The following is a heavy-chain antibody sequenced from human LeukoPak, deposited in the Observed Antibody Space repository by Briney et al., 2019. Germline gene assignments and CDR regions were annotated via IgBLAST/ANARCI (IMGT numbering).Heavy chain of an antibody. CDR2: ISYDGSNK. CDR3: AKHYSNYYFDY. CDR1: GFTFSSYA. Sequence: PGRSLRLSCAASGFTFSSYAMHWVRQAPGKGLEWVAVISYDGSNKYYADSVKGRFTISRDNSKNTLYLQMNSLRAEDTAVYYCAKHYSNYYFDYWGQGTLVTVSS. V-gene: IGHV3-30-3*01. D-gene: IGHD4-11*01. J-gene: IGHJ4*02.